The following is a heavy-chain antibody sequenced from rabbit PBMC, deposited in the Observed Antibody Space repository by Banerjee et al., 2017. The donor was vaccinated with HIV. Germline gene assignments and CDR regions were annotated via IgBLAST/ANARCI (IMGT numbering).Heavy chain of an antibody. CDR3: ARSVAGADWSYAL. CDR1: GFSFSNKYV. Sequence: QEQLEESGGGLVQPEGSLTLTCTASGFSFSNKYVMCWVRQAPGKGLEWIACINTISGDTVYATWAKGRFTISKASWTTVTLQMTSLTAADTATYFCARSVAGADWSYALWGQGTLVTVS. J-gene: IGHJ3*01. CDR2: INTISGDT. V-gene: IGHV1S45*01. D-gene: IGHD8-1*01.